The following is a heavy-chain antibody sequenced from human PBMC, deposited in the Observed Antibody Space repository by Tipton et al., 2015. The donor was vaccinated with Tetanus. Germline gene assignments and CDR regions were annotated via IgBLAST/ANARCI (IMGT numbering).Heavy chain of an antibody. Sequence: TLSLTCAVYGGSFSNYFWRWIRQPPGKGMEWIGEISPSGNTNYNPSLKSSVTISADTSRNQFSLTLSSVTAADTAGYYCAGGSGWADFWGQGTQVTVSS. D-gene: IGHD6-19*01. CDR2: ISPSGNT. J-gene: IGHJ4*02. CDR1: GGSFSNYF. CDR3: AGGSGWADF. V-gene: IGHV4-34*01.